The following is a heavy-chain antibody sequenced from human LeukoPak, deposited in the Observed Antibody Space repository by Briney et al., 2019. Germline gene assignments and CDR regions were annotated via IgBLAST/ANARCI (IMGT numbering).Heavy chain of an antibody. CDR1: GYTFTSYY. D-gene: IGHD2-2*01. V-gene: IGHV1-46*01. CDR3: ARDRRVVVPAATYYYGMDV. Sequence: GASVKVACKASGYTFTSYYMHWVRQAPGQGLEWMGTINPSGGSTSYAQKFQGRVTMTRHTSTSTVYMELSSLRSEDTAVYYCARDRRVVVPAATYYYGMDVWGQGTTVTVSS. CDR2: INPSGGST. J-gene: IGHJ6*02.